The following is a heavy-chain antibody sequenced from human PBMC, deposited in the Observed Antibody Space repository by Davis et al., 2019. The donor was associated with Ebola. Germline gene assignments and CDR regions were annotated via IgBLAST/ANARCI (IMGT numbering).Heavy chain of an antibody. CDR2: INPSGGST. J-gene: IGHJ4*02. D-gene: IGHD6-19*01. V-gene: IGHV1-46*01. CDR1: GYTFTSYY. Sequence: ASVKVSCKASGYTFTSYYMHWVRQAPGQGLEWMGIINPSGGSTSYAQKFQGRVTMTTDTSTSTAYMEVGSLRSDDTAVYYCATALEQWLIFWGQGTLVTVSS. CDR3: ATALEQWLIF.